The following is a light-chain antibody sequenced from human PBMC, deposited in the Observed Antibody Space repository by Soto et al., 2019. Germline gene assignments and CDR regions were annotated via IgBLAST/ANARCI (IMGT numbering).Light chain of an antibody. Sequence: PGERVTLSCRASQSVSSSYLTWYQQKPGQAPRLLIYGASTRATGIPARFSGSGSGTDFTLTISSLQPEDFAVYYCQQDYNLPAFGGGPKVDIK. CDR3: QQDYNLPA. CDR2: GAS. V-gene: IGKV3D-7*01. J-gene: IGKJ4*01. CDR1: QSVSSSY.